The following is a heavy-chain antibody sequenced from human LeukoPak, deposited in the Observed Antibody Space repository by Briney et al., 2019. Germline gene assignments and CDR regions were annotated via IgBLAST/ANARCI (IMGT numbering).Heavy chain of an antibody. CDR2: IYWDDDR. Sequence: SGPTLVNPTQTLTLTCTFSGFSLNTRGVGVGWIRQPPERAVEWLALIYWDDDRRYSPSLKSRLTITKDTSKNKVVLTMTNMDPVDTATYYCAHRKNYYDSSVFDYWGQGTLVTLSS. J-gene: IGHJ4*02. CDR1: GFSLNTRGVG. CDR3: AHRKNYYDSSVFDY. V-gene: IGHV2-5*02. D-gene: IGHD3-22*01.